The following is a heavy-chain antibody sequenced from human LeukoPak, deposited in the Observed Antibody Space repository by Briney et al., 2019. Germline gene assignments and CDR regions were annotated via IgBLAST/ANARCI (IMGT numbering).Heavy chain of an antibody. D-gene: IGHD2-8*01. CDR2: ISVYSGNT. CDR3: ARDANGVLGDY. J-gene: IGHJ4*02. V-gene: IGHV1-18*01. CDR1: GYTFSSYG. Sequence: GASVKVSCKASGYTFSSYGISWVRQAPVQGLEWMGWISVYSGNTNYAQRLQGRVTMTTDTSTSTAYMELRSLRSDDTAVYYCARDANGVLGDYWGQGTLVTVSS.